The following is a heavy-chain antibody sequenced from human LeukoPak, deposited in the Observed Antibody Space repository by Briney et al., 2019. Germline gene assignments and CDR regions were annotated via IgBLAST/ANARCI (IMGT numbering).Heavy chain of an antibody. CDR3: ARGGGLRRTFDY. V-gene: IGHV3-48*03. CDR2: ISSSGSTI. J-gene: IGHJ4*02. D-gene: IGHD4-17*01. Sequence: SGGSLRLSCAASGFTLSSYEMNWVRQAPGKGLEWVSYISSSGSTIYYADSVKGRFTISRDNAKNSLYLQMNSLRAEDTAVYYCARGGGLRRTFDYWGQGTLVTVSS. CDR1: GFTLSSYE.